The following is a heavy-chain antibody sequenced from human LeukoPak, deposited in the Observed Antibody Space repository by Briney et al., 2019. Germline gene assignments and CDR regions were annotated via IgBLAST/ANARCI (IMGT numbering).Heavy chain of an antibody. CDR2: MSPNSGNT. D-gene: IGHD7-27*01. J-gene: IGHJ4*02. CDR3: VRTPPNWGADF. CDR1: GYTFTSYD. V-gene: IGHV1-8*01. Sequence: ASVKVSCKASGYTFTSYDINWMRQATGQGLEWMGRMSPNSGNTGYAQKFQGRVTMTRDTSTGTAYLELGSLRSEDSAVYYCVRTPPNWGADFWGQGTLVTVSS.